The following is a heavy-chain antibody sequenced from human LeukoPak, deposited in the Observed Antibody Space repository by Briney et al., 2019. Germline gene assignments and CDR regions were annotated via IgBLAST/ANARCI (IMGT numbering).Heavy chain of an antibody. Sequence: PSETLSLTCAVYGGSFSGYYLSWIRQPPGKGLEWIGEINHSGSTNYNPSLKSRVTISVDTSKNQFSLKLSSVTAADTAVYYCARTYGSGSYPFDYWGQGTLVTVSS. J-gene: IGHJ4*02. CDR3: ARTYGSGSYPFDY. V-gene: IGHV4-34*01. D-gene: IGHD3-10*01. CDR2: INHSGST. CDR1: GGSFSGYY.